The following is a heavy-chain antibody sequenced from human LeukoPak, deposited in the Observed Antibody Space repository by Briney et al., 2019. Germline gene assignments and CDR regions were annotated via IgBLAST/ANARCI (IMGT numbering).Heavy chain of an antibody. Sequence: ASVKVSCKASGNTFTAYYIHWVRQAPGQGLEWMGWMNPNSGNTGYAQKFQGRVTITRNTSISTAYMELSSLRSEDTAVYYCARAGTTDYWGQGTLVTVSS. V-gene: IGHV1-8*03. D-gene: IGHD1-7*01. CDR2: MNPNSGNT. J-gene: IGHJ4*02. CDR1: GNTFTAYY. CDR3: ARAGTTDY.